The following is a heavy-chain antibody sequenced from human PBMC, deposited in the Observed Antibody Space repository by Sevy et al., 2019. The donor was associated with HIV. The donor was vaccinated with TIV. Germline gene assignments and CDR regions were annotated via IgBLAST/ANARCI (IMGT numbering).Heavy chain of an antibody. Sequence: SETLSLTCAVYGGSFSGYDWSWIRQPPGKGLEWIGEINHSGSTNYNPSLKSRVTISVDTSKYQFSLRLSSVTAADTAVYYCARVYYYDSSGYYSYYYYYGMDVWGQGTTVTVSS. CDR3: ARVYYYDSSGYYSYYYYYGMDV. CDR2: INHSGST. J-gene: IGHJ6*02. V-gene: IGHV4-34*01. D-gene: IGHD3-22*01. CDR1: GGSFSGYD.